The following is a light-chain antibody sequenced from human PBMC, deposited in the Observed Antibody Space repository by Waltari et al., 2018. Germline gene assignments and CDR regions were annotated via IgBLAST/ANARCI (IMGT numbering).Light chain of an antibody. V-gene: IGLV2-8*01. CDR2: AVT. CDR3: SSYTGSNSLL. CDR1: SRDVGGSNY. Sequence: QSALTQPPSASGSPGPSVTISCPGTSRDVGGSNYVPWYQQHPGKAPKLMIYAVTKRPSGVPDRFSGSKSGNTASLTVSGLQAEDEADYYCSSYTGSNSLLFGGGTKLTVL. J-gene: IGLJ2*01.